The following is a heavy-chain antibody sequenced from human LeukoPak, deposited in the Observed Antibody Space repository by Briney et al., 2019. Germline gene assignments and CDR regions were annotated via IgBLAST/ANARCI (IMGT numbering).Heavy chain of an antibody. Sequence: SETLSLTCTVSGGSISGNYWSWVRQPPGKGLEWIGNIYYSGGTKYNPSLKSRVTISVDTSKNQFSLKLSSVTPADTAVYYCARETGNRFDTWGQGTLFTVSS. D-gene: IGHD3-10*01. CDR1: GGSISGNY. CDR2: IYYSGGT. J-gene: IGHJ5*02. V-gene: IGHV4-59*01. CDR3: ARETGNRFDT.